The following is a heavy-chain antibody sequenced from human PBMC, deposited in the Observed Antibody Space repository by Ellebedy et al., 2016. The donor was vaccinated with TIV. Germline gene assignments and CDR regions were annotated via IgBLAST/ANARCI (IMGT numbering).Heavy chain of an antibody. CDR2: IKQDGNEK. Sequence: PGGSLRLSCAASGFTFSDFWMSWVRQAPGKGLEWVASIKQDGNEKYYVDSVNGRFTISRDNAMKSLYLQMNSLRVEDTAVYHCARKGVVISRTKDAFDLWGQGTTVTVSS. D-gene: IGHD3-22*01. CDR1: GFTFSDFW. V-gene: IGHV3-7*01. J-gene: IGHJ3*01. CDR3: ARKGVVISRTKDAFDL.